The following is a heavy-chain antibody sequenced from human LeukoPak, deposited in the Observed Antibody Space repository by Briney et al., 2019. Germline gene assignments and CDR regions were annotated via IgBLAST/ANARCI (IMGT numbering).Heavy chain of an antibody. CDR3: ARHTSGVGGLTPRVDP. V-gene: IGHV5-51*01. CDR1: GYRFTDYW. Sequence: GESLRISCKGSGYRFTDYWIAGVRQMPGKGLGWMGIIYPDDSDNRYSPSFQGQVTISADKSISTAYLQWNSLKAADTAMYYCARHTSGVGGLTPRVDPWGQGTLVTVSS. D-gene: IGHD3-16*01. J-gene: IGHJ5*02. CDR2: IYPDDSDN.